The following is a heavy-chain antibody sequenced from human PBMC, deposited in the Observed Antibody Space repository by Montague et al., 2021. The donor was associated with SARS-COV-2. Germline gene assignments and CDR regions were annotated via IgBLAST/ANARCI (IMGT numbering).Heavy chain of an antibody. D-gene: IGHD3-3*01. Sequence: SLRLSCAASGYSFNNYGIHWVRQAPGKGLEWVAFISYEGSKKNYADSVKGRFTISRDSSKNTVYLQMNSLRPEDTAIYYCAKARIILMIYVKTDAFDVWGHGTMVTVSS. CDR1: GYSFNNYG. CDR3: AKARIILMIYVKTDAFDV. V-gene: IGHV3-30*18. J-gene: IGHJ3*01. CDR2: ISYEGSKK.